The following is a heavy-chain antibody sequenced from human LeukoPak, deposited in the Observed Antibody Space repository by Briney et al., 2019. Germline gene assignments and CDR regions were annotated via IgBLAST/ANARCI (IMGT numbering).Heavy chain of an antibody. CDR2: ISSSSSYI. Sequence: GGSLRLSCAASGFTFSSYSMNWVRQAPGKGLEWVSSISSSSSYIYYADSVKGRFTISRDNAKNSLYLQMNSLRAEDTAVYYCARDEPYPGRYCSSTSCYSGESYYYYGMDVWGQGTTVTVSS. CDR1: GFTFSSYS. J-gene: IGHJ6*02. D-gene: IGHD2-2*01. V-gene: IGHV3-21*01. CDR3: ARDEPYPGRYCSSTSCYSGESYYYYGMDV.